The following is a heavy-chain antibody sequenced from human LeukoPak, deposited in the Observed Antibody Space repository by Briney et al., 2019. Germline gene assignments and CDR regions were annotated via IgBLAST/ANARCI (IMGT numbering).Heavy chain of an antibody. D-gene: IGHD1-14*01. J-gene: IGHJ5*02. V-gene: IGHV4-59*01. CDR3: GENPKPLGQWWFDP. Sequence: PSETLLTCTVSGGSISSYYWSWIRQPPGKGLEWIGYIYYSGSTNYNPSLKSRVTISVDTSKNQFSLKLSSVTAADTAVYYCGENPKPLGQWWFDPWGQGTLVTVSS. CDR1: GGSISSYY. CDR2: IYYSGST.